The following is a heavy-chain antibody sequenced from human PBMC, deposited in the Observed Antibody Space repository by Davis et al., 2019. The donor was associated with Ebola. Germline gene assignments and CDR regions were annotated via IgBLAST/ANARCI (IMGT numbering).Heavy chain of an antibody. J-gene: IGHJ4*02. CDR1: GYTFTTYW. CDR3: ARRGGWSGAFLDY. V-gene: IGHV5-51*01. Sequence: GESLKIPCQGSGYTFTTYWIGWVRQMPGKGLEWMGIIYPGDSDTRYSPSFQGQVTISADKSISTAYLQWSSLKASDTAMYYCARRGGWSGAFLDYWGQGTLVTVSS. CDR2: IYPGDSDT. D-gene: IGHD3-3*02.